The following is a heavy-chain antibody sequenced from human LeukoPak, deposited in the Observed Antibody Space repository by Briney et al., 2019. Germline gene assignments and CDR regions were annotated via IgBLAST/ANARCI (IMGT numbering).Heavy chain of an antibody. Sequence: SETLSLTCTVSGYSISSGYYWGWIRQSPGKGLEWIGSIYHSGSTYYNPSLKSRVIISVDTSKNQFSLKLRSVTAADTAVYYCASPMAWAHNRRDSDYWGLGTLVTVSS. CDR3: ASPMAWAHNRRDSDY. J-gene: IGHJ4*02. CDR2: IYHSGST. D-gene: IGHD5-24*01. V-gene: IGHV4-38-2*02. CDR1: GYSISSGYY.